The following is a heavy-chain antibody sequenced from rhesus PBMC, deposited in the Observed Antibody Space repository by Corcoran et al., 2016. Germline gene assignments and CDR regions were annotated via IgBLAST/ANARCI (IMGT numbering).Heavy chain of an antibody. J-gene: IGHJ5-1*01. CDR2: IGGSSCNT. V-gene: IGHV4-127*01. Sequence: QVQLQESGPGLVKPSATLSLTCSVSGASINRGHGWGWIRQSPGKGLEWIGYIGGSSCNTNYAPSLKSRVTISKDTSKNQFSLKRSSVTAADTAVYYCARKAGTGRFDVWGAGVLVTVSS. D-gene: IGHD1-20*01. CDR3: ARKAGTGRFDV. CDR1: GASINRGHG.